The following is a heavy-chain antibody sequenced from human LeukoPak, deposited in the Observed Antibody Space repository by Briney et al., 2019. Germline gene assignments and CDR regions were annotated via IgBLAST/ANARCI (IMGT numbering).Heavy chain of an antibody. CDR1: GFTFSSYA. CDR2: ISGSGGST. Sequence: PGGSLRLSCAASGFTFSSYAMSWVRQAPGKGLEWVSAISGSGGSTYYADSVKGRFTISRDNSKNTLYLQMNSLRAEDTAVYYCAKDANSGMATTLDFDYWGQGTLVTDSS. CDR3: AKDANSGMATTLDFDY. J-gene: IGHJ4*02. V-gene: IGHV3-23*01. D-gene: IGHD5-24*01.